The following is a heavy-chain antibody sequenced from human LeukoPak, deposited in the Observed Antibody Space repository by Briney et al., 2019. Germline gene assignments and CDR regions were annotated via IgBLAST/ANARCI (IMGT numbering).Heavy chain of an antibody. D-gene: IGHD1-26*01. J-gene: IGHJ4*02. Sequence: ASETLSLTCAVYGGSFSGYYWSWIRQPPGKGLEWIGEINHSGSTNYNPSLKSRVTISVDTSKSQFSLKLSSVTAADTAVYYCATRLGRELPPYYWGQGTLVTVSS. CDR2: INHSGST. CDR1: GGSFSGYY. V-gene: IGHV4-34*01. CDR3: ATRLGRELPPYY.